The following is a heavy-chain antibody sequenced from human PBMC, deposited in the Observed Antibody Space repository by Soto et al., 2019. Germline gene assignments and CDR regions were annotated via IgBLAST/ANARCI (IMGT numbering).Heavy chain of an antibody. D-gene: IGHD2-2*01. Sequence: QVQLQQWGAGLLNPSETLSLTCAVYGGSGRAYYWNWIRQTPGKGLEWLGEINHSGSTHYNPSLKSRFTISGDTSKNQLSLKVSSVTAADTAVYYCGRQIPARESSGMDVWGKGTTVPVSS. CDR1: GGSGRAYY. J-gene: IGHJ6*04. V-gene: IGHV4-34*01. CDR2: INHSGST. CDR3: GRQIPARESSGMDV.